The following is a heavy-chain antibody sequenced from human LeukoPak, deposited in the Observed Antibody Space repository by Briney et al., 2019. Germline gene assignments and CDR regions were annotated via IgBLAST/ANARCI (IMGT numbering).Heavy chain of an antibody. V-gene: IGHV3-20*01. Sequence: GGSLRLSCAASGFTFDDYGMSWVRQAPGKGLEWVAGINWNGGSTGYADSVKGRFTISRDNAQNSRYMQMNTLRDEDTALYHGARVDYDYYGMDVWGQGTTVTVSS. J-gene: IGHJ6*02. CDR2: INWNGGST. CDR3: ARVDYDYYGMDV. CDR1: GFTFDDYG.